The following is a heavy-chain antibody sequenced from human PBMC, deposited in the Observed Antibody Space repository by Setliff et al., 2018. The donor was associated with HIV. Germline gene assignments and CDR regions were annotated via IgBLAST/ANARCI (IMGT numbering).Heavy chain of an antibody. Sequence: SETLSLTCTVSSGSITSYSWNWIRQPPGKGLEWIGHIYIGSTNYNPSLKSRVTISADTSKNQFSLKLSSVTAADTAVYYCARVARFGPGRGWFDPWGQGTLVTVSS. V-gene: IGHV4-4*08. J-gene: IGHJ5*02. CDR1: SGSITSYS. CDR3: ARVARFGPGRGWFDP. D-gene: IGHD3-3*01. CDR2: IYIGST.